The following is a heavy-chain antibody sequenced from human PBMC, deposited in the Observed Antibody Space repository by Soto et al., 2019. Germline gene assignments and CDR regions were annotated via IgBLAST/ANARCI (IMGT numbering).Heavy chain of an antibody. V-gene: IGHV3-30-3*01. CDR2: ISYDETNK. CDR3: ARGASDFWGAYPEIHFFDY. J-gene: IGHJ4*01. Sequence: QVLLVESGGGVVQPGRSLRLSCAASEFTFSTYPMHWVRQAPGKGLEWVAVISYDETNKYYADSVKGRFTISRDNSMNTLYLQMNNLRADDTAVYYCARGASDFWGAYPEIHFFDYWGHGTLVTVSS. D-gene: IGHD3-3*01. CDR1: EFTFSTYP.